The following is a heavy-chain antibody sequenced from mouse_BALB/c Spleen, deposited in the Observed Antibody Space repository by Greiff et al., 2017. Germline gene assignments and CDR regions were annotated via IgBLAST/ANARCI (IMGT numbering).Heavy chain of an antibody. Sequence: GGGLVQPKGSLKLSCAASGFTFNTYAMNWVRQAPGKGLEWVARIRSKSNNYATYYADSVKDRFTISRDDSQSMLYLQMNNLKTEDTAMYYCVRHGNYAMDDWGQGTSVTVSS. V-gene: IGHV10-1*02. CDR3: VRHGNYAMDD. CDR1: GFTFNTYA. CDR2: IRSKSNNYAT. D-gene: IGHD2-1*01. J-gene: IGHJ4*01.